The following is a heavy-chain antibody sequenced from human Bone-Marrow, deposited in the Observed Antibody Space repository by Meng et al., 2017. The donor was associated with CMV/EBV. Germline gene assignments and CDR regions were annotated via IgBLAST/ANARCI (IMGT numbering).Heavy chain of an antibody. CDR2: IKQDGSEK. CDR1: GFTFSSYW. J-gene: IGHJ6*02. D-gene: IGHD2-8*01. CDR3: ARDHFADIVLMVYADYYYYGMDV. Sequence: ETLSLTCAASGFTFSSYWMSWVRQAPGKGLEWVANIKQDGSEKYYVDSVKGRFTISRDNAKNSLYLQMNSLRAEDTAVYYCARDHFADIVLMVYADYYYYGMDVWGQGTTVTVSS. V-gene: IGHV3-7*01.